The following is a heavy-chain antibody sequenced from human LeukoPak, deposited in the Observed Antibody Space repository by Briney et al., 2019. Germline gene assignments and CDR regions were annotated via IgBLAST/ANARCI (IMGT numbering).Heavy chain of an antibody. CDR1: GFTFSGYA. V-gene: IGHV3-30*04. J-gene: IGHJ4*02. Sequence: GGSLRLSCGASGFTFSGYAMHWVRQAPGTGLEWVAVTSYDGSDDYYADTLKGRFTISRDNSKNTLYLQMNSLRAEDTALYYCARTKDYYDSSIYYGIFDYWGQGTLVTVSS. CDR2: TSYDGSDD. D-gene: IGHD3-22*01. CDR3: ARTKDYYDSSIYYGIFDY.